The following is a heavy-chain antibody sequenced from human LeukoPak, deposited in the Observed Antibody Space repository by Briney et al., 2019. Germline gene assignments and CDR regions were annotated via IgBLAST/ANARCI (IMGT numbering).Heavy chain of an antibody. V-gene: IGHV4-38-2*01. CDR1: DYSISSGNY. CDR3: ARNDSSGYFDY. D-gene: IGHD3-22*01. J-gene: IGHJ4*02. Sequence: SETLSLTCAVSDYSISSGNYWGWIRQPPGKGLEWIGSVYHSGSTHYRPSLKSRVTISVDTSKNQFSLKLSSVTAADTAVYYCARNDSSGYFDYRGQGTLVTVSS. CDR2: VYHSGST.